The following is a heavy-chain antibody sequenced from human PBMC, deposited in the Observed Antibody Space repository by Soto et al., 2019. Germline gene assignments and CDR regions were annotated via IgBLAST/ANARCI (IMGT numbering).Heavy chain of an antibody. J-gene: IGHJ4*02. V-gene: IGHV5-51*01. CDR1: GYNYDTYW. CDR3: ARSYYNSSGYYYDMDY. D-gene: IGHD3-22*01. CDR2: IFPRDSDT. Sequence: GESLKISCKGSGYNYDTYWIAWVRQMPGKGLEWMGIIFPRDSDTRYRPSFQGQVTISADRSTTTAYLQWYSLKASDTAMYYCARSYYNSSGYYYDMDYWGQGTLVTVSS.